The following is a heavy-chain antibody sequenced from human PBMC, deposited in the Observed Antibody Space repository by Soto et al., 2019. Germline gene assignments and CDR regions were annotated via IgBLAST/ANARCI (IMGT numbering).Heavy chain of an antibody. CDR3: ARESIYGSLRRYFDAFDI. V-gene: IGHV3-7*01. Sequence: EVQLVESGGGLVQPGTSLRLSCEASGFTFRSYWMTWVRQAPGKGLEWVANIKQDGSDKFYVDSVKGRFTISSDNAKNSLFLQRNSLRADDTAVYYCARESIYGSLRRYFDAFDIGGQGTMVIVSS. D-gene: IGHD3-10*01. J-gene: IGHJ3*02. CDR1: GFTFRSYW. CDR2: IKQDGSDK.